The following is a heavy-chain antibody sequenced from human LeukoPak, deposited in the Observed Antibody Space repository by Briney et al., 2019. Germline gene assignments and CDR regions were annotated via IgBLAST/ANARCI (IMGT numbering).Heavy chain of an antibody. CDR2: IYYSGST. J-gene: IGHJ6*02. D-gene: IGHD2-2*01. V-gene: IGHV4-30-4*01. CDR3: ARDEGPYCSSTSCKTGMDV. CDR1: GGSISSGDYY. Sequence: SGTLSLTCTVSGGSISSGDYYWSWIRQPPGKGLEWIGYIYYSGSTYYNPSLKSRVTISVDTSKNQFSLKLSSVTAADTAVYYCARDEGPYCSSTSCKTGMDVWGQGTTVTVSS.